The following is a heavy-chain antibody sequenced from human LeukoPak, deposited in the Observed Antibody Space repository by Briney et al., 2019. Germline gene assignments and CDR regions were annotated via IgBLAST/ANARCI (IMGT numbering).Heavy chain of an antibody. J-gene: IGHJ4*02. D-gene: IGHD5-24*01. CDR2: LSGDGDYT. CDR1: GFTFSSYW. CDR3: ARSREPGRDGDY. Sequence: GGSLRLSCAVSGFTFSSYWMYWVRQAPGKGLVWVSRLSGDGDYTNYEDSVKGRFTISRDNAKNTLYLQMNSLRAEDTAVYYCARSREPGRDGDYWGQGALVTVSS. V-gene: IGHV3-74*01.